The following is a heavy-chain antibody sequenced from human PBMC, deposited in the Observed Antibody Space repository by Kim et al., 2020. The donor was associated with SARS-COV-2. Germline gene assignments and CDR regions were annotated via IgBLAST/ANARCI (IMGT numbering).Heavy chain of an antibody. CDR1: GFRLSGYD. J-gene: IGHJ5*02. D-gene: IGHD1-7*01. CDR3: ARVPNYANYVNWFDP. Sequence: GGSLRLSCAASGFRLSGYDMNWVRLAPGKGLEWVSAISGRGITYYADSVKGRLTISRDDSKNTLSLQMNSLRVEDTAVYYCARVPNYANYVNWFDPCGQGTLVTVSS. V-gene: IGHV3-23*01. CDR2: ISGRGIT.